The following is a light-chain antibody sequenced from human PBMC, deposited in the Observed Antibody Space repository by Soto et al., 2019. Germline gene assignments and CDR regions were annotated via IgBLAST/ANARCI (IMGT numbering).Light chain of an antibody. J-gene: IGKJ2*01. CDR1: QSVLYTSNHRDY. Sequence: DIVRTQSPDSLAVSVGERATINCKSSQSVLYTSNHRDYLAWYQQRPGQPPKLLFYWASTRESGVPDRFSGSGSGTDFALTISSLQAEDVATYYCQQYYRAPYTFGQGTKLEIK. CDR2: WAS. V-gene: IGKV4-1*01. CDR3: QQYYRAPYT.